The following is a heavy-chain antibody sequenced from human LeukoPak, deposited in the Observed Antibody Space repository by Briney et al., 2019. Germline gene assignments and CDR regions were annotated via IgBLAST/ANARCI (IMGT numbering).Heavy chain of an antibody. D-gene: IGHD6-6*01. CDR2: VNHSGST. J-gene: IGHJ5*02. V-gene: IGHV4-34*01. CDR1: GGSFSGYY. Sequence: PSETLSLTCAVYGGSFSGYYWSWIRQPPGKGLEWIGEVNHSGSTNYNPSLKSRVTVSVDTSKNQFSLKLSSVTAADTAVYYCATAPGEYTSSTSWFDPWGQGTLVTVSS. CDR3: ATAPGEYTSSTSWFDP.